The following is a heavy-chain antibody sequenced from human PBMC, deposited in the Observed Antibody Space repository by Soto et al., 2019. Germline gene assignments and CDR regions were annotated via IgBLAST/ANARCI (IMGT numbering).Heavy chain of an antibody. D-gene: IGHD5-12*01. CDR2: IGNKANSYTT. J-gene: IGHJ3*01. CDR1: RFTFSDQY. Sequence: EVQMVESGGGLVQPGGSLRLSCAASRFTFSDQYIDWVRQAPGKGLEWVGRIGNKANSYTTEYAASVKGRFTISRDDSKNSASLQMYSLKTEDTAVYHCTRGYSSVDIYAFDVWGQGTMVTVSS. CDR3: TRGYSSVDIYAFDV. V-gene: IGHV3-72*01.